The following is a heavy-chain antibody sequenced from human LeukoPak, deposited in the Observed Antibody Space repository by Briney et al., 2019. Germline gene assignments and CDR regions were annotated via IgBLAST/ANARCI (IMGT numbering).Heavy chain of an antibody. CDR1: GFTFSSYG. D-gene: IGHD3-3*02. CDR2: ISHDLTYQ. CDR3: ATDVSNYFER. Sequence: GGSLRLSCAASGFTFSSYGMHWVRQAPGKGLEWVAVISHDLTYQAYADSVKGRFTISRDDSKNTLYLQMSSLRTEDTALYYCATDVSNYFERWGLGTLVTVSS. J-gene: IGHJ4*02. V-gene: IGHV3-30*19.